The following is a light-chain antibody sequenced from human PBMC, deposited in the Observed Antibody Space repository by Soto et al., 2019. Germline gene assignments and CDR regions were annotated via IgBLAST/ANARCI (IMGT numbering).Light chain of an antibody. Sequence: IVLTQTPLSSPVILGQPASISCRSSQSLVGSDGVTYLTWLQQRPGQPPRLLIYRNSARFLGAPDRHRSSGAEKDFTLEISRVEAEDFGIYYCMHATDFPHTVGQGTELGIE. CDR2: RNS. V-gene: IGKV2-24*01. CDR3: MHATDFPHT. J-gene: IGKJ2*01. CDR1: QSLVGSDGVTY.